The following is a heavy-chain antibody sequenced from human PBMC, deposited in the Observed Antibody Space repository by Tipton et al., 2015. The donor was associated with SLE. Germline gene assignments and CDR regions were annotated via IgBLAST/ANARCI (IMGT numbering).Heavy chain of an antibody. D-gene: IGHD3-10*01. CDR2: IYTSGST. V-gene: IGHV4-4*07. CDR1: GGSISSYY. J-gene: IGHJ2*01. Sequence: TLSLTCTVSGGSISSYYWSWIRQPAGKGLEWVGRIYTSGSTNYNPSLKCRVTMSVDTSKNQFSLKLSSVTAADTAVYYCARAGVMVQGVMRYFDLWGRGTLVTVSS. CDR3: ARAGVMVQGVMRYFDL.